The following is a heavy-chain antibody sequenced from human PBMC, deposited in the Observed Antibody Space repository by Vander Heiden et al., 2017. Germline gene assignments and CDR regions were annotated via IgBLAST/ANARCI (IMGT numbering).Heavy chain of an antibody. Sequence: EVQLLESGGGLVQPGGSLSLSCPASRFHFTSYAMSWVRQAPGKGLEWVSAISGSGDSTYYADSVKGRFTISRDNSKNTLYLQMNSLRAEDTAVYYCAKAAILGGYYYYGMDVWGQGTTVTVSS. J-gene: IGHJ6*02. CDR1: RFHFTSYA. CDR3: AKAAILGGYYYYGMDV. CDR2: ISGSGDST. V-gene: IGHV3-23*01.